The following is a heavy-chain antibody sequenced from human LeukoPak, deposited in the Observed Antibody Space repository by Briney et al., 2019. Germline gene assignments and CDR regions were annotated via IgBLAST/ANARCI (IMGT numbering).Heavy chain of an antibody. CDR3: AKDIWSNYGSGSLNAFDI. V-gene: IGHV3-9*01. Sequence: GGSLRLSCAASGFTFDDYAMHWVRQAPGKGLEWVSGISWNSGSIGYADSVKGRFTISRDNAKNSLYLQMNSLRAEDTALYYCAKDIWSNYGSGSLNAFDIWGHGTMVTVSS. CDR2: ISWNSGSI. CDR1: GFTFDDYA. J-gene: IGHJ3*02. D-gene: IGHD3-10*01.